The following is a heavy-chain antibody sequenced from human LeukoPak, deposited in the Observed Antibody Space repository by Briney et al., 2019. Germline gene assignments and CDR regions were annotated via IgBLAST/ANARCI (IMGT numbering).Heavy chain of an antibody. J-gene: IGHJ4*02. Sequence: PGGSLRLSCAASRFTFSTYAMHWVRQAPGKGLEWVAVISYEGNNEYYADSVKGRFTISRDNSKNTLYLQMNSLRVEDTDVYYCARGDYTNIWYLDYWGQGSLVTISS. D-gene: IGHD2-2*02. CDR3: ARGDYTNIWYLDY. CDR1: RFTFSTYA. V-gene: IGHV3-30*04. CDR2: ISYEGNNE.